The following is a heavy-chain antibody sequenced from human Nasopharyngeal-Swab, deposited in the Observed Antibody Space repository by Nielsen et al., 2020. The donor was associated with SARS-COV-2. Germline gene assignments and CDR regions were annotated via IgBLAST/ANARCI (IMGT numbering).Heavy chain of an antibody. CDR2: MNPNSGNT. CDR3: ARGNFDWLLFRWFDP. CDR1: GYTFTSYD. Sequence: ASVKVSCKASGYTFTSYDINWARQATGQGLEWMGWMNPNSGNTGYAQKFQGRVTMTRNTSISTAYMELSSLRSEDTAVYYCARGNFDWLLFRWFDPWGQGTLVTVSS. D-gene: IGHD3-9*01. V-gene: IGHV1-8*01. J-gene: IGHJ5*02.